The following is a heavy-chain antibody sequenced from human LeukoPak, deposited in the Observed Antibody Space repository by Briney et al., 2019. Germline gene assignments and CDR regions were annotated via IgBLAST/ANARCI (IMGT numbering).Heavy chain of an antibody. CDR3: ARALRPGRSFDAFDI. Sequence: GGSLRLSCAASGFTFSSYAMHWVRQAPGKGLEWVAVISYDGSNKYYADSVKGRFTISRDNSKNTLYLQMNSLRAEDTAVYYCARALRPGRSFDAFDIWGQGTMVTVSS. CDR1: GFTFSSYA. J-gene: IGHJ3*02. CDR2: ISYDGSNK. V-gene: IGHV3-30*04. D-gene: IGHD3-10*01.